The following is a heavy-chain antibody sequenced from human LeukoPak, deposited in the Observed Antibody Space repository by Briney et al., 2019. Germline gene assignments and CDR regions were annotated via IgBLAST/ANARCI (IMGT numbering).Heavy chain of an antibody. J-gene: IGHJ4*02. CDR3: ARGLRDFWSGYLDY. D-gene: IGHD3-3*01. CDR1: GGSISSGSYY. CDR2: IYTSGST. Sequence: SQTLSLTCTVSGGSISSGSYYWSWIRQPAGKGLEWIGRIYTSGSTNYNPSLKSRVTISVDTSKNQFSLKLSSVTAADTAVYYCARGLRDFWSGYLDYWGQGTLVTVSS. V-gene: IGHV4-61*02.